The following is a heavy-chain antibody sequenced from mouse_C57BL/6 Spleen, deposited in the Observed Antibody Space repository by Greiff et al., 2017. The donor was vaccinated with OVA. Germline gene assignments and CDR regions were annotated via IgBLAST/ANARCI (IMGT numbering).Heavy chain of an antibody. J-gene: IGHJ3*01. CDR3: ARAEGSGYWFAY. CDR2: IYPGDGDT. D-gene: IGHD3-2*02. Sequence: VQLQQSGAELVKPGASVKLSCKASGYAFSSYWMNWVKQRPGKGLEWIGQIYPGDGDTNYNGEFKGKATLTADKSSSTAYMQLSSLTSEDSAVYCCARAEGSGYWFAYWGQGTLVTVSA. CDR1: GYAFSSYW. V-gene: IGHV1-80*01.